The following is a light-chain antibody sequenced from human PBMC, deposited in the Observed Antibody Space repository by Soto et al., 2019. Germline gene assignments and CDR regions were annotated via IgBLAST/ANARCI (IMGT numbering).Light chain of an antibody. V-gene: IGKV4-1*01. J-gene: IGKJ2*01. CDR2: WTS. CDR1: QRVFHKSNNKNY. CDR3: HQYYGNPS. Sequence: DIVMTESPDSLAVSLGERATINCKSSQRVFHKSNNKNYLAWYQQKPGQPPKLIIYWTSTRESGVPERFSGSGSGTDFTLTINSLQAEDVAVYYCHQYYGNPSFGQGTKLEIK.